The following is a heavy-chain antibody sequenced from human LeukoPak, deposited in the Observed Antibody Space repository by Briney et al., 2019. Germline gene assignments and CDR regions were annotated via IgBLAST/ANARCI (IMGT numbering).Heavy chain of an antibody. CDR3: ARDIVVVPAAISVGGFDP. CDR2: IYYSGST. V-gene: IGHV4-30-4*08. CDR1: GGSFSGYY. D-gene: IGHD2-2*01. J-gene: IGHJ5*02. Sequence: SETLSLTCAVYGGSFSGYYWSWIRQPPGKGLEWIGYIYYSGSTYYNPSLKSRVTISVDTSKNQFSLKLSSVTAADTAVYYCARDIVVVPAAISVGGFDPWGQGTLVTVSS.